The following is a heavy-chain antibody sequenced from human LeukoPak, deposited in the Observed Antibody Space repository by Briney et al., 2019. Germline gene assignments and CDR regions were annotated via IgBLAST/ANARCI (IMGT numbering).Heavy chain of an antibody. CDR2: IRDDGSAK. CDR1: GFTFNNYW. V-gene: IGHV3-7*01. Sequence: GGSLRLSCAASGFTFNNYWMTWVRQAPGKGLEWVASIRDDGSAKYYVDSVKGRFTISRDDAKNSLSLQMNSLRAEDTAIYFCARKTYYYDTSPAGWFDTWGQGTLGTVSS. D-gene: IGHD3-22*01. J-gene: IGHJ5*02. CDR3: ARKTYYYDTSPAGWFDT.